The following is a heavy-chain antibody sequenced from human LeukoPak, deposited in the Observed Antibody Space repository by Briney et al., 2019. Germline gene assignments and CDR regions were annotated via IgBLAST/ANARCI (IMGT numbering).Heavy chain of an antibody. Sequence: SETLSLTCAVYGGSFSGYYWSWIRQPPGKGLEWIGEINHSGSTNCNPSLKSRVTISVDTSKNQFSLKLSSVTAADTAVYYCARGLSLGRWGSYRQPPFDYWGQGTLVTVSS. J-gene: IGHJ4*02. CDR1: GGSFSGYY. V-gene: IGHV4-34*01. D-gene: IGHD3-16*02. CDR3: ARGLSLGRWGSYRQPPFDY. CDR2: INHSGST.